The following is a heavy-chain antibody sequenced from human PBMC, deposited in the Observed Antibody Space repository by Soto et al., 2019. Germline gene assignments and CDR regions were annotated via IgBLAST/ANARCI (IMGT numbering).Heavy chain of an antibody. J-gene: IGHJ3*01. CDR2: ITGSGRST. V-gene: IGHV3-23*01. Sequence: PGGSLRLSCAASGFPFTTYAFNWVRQAPGKGLEWVSSITGSGRSTYYADSVKGRFTISRDNAKNSLYLQMNSLRVEDTAVYYCARDFGYALDVWGQGTMVTVSS. CDR1: GFPFTTYA. D-gene: IGHD3-10*01. CDR3: ARDFGYALDV.